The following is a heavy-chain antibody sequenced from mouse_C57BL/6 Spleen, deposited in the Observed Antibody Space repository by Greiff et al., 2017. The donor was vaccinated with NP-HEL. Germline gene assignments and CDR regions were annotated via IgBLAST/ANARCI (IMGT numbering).Heavy chain of an antibody. CDR2: IRNKANGYTT. J-gene: IGHJ4*01. V-gene: IGHV7-3*01. CDR1: GFTFTDYY. Sequence: DVHLVESGGGLVQPGGSLSLSCAASGFTFTDYYMSWVRQPPGKALEWLGFIRNKANGYTTEYSASVKGRFTISRDNSQSILYLQMNALRAEDSATYYCARNPGSSYPYYYAMDYWGQGTSVTVSS. CDR3: ARNPGSSYPYYYAMDY. D-gene: IGHD1-1*01.